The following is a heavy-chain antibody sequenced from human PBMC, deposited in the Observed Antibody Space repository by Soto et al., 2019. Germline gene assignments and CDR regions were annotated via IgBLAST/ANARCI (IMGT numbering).Heavy chain of an antibody. V-gene: IGHV3-23*01. CDR3: AHGGVPAAVPRWGFDY. D-gene: IGHD2-2*01. CDR2: IRSSGGTT. Sequence: EVQLLESGGGLVQPGGSLRLSCAASGFTFSSYAISWVRQAPGKGLEWVSGIRSSGGTTYYADSVKGRFTISRDNSKNTLYLQMNSLSAEDTAVYYCAHGGVPAAVPRWGFDYWGQGTLVTVSS. J-gene: IGHJ4*02. CDR1: GFTFSSYA.